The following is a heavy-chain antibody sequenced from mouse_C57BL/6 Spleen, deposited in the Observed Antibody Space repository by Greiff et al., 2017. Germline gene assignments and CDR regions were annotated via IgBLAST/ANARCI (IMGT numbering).Heavy chain of an antibody. D-gene: IGHD1-1*01. J-gene: IGHJ2*01. V-gene: IGHV3-6*01. CDR3: ASFGTTVVATDY. Sequence: DVQLQESGPGLVKPSQSLSLTCSVTGYSITSGYYWNWIRQFPGNKLEWMGYISYDGSNNYNPSLKNRISITRDPSKNQFFLKLNSVTTEYTATYYCASFGTTVVATDYWGQGTTLTVSS. CDR2: ISYDGSN. CDR1: GYSITSGYY.